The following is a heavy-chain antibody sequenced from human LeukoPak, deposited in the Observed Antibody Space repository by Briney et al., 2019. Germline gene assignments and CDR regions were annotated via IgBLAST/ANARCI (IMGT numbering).Heavy chain of an antibody. Sequence: SETLSLTCTVSGVSISSGGYYWRWLRQHPGKGLEWIAYIYYSGSTYYHPSLNSIITISVNTSKNQFSLKLSSVAAAATAVYYCARTGGSGSPPSRFDHWGQGTLVTVSS. D-gene: IGHD3-10*01. CDR1: GVSISSGGYY. J-gene: IGHJ5*02. CDR2: IYYSGST. CDR3: ARTGGSGSPPSRFDH. V-gene: IGHV4-31*01.